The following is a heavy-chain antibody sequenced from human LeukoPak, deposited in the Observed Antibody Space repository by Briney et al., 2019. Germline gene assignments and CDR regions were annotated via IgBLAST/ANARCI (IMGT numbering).Heavy chain of an antibody. CDR3: ARGYSSSWHLNWFDP. D-gene: IGHD6-13*01. Sequence: KASETLSLTCTVSGDSISTYYWSWIRPPPGKGLEWIGYIYYSGSTNYNPSLKSRITISVDTSKNQFSLKLSSVTAADTAVYYCARGYSSSWHLNWFDPWGQGTLVTVSS. CDR2: IYYSGST. J-gene: IGHJ5*02. CDR1: GDSISTYY. V-gene: IGHV4-59*08.